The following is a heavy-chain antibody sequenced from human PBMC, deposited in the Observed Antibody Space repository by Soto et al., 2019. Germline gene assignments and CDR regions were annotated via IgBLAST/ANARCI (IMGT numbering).Heavy chain of an antibody. J-gene: IGHJ6*02. CDR2: ISGSGGST. CDR3: SLAVGGYYYGMHX. V-gene: IGHV3-23*01. D-gene: IGHD2-15*01. Sequence: GGSLRLSFAASGFTFSSYAMSWVRQAPGKGLEWVSAISGSGGSTYYADSVKVRFTISRDNSKKTLYLQMKSLRAEDTAVYYCSLAVGGYYYGMHXWGQGTTVTVS. CDR1: GFTFSSYA.